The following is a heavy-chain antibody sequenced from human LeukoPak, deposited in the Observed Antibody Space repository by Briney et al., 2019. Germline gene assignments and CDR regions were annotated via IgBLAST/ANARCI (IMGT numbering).Heavy chain of an antibody. V-gene: IGHV4-59*01. CDR2: IYYSGST. D-gene: IGHD4-17*01. Sequence: KASETLSLTCTVSGGSISSYYWGWIRQPPGKGLEWIGYIYYSGSTNYNPSLKSRVTISVDTSKNQFSLKLSSVTAADTAVYYCAGWAVTTLTFDYWGQGTLVTVSS. J-gene: IGHJ4*02. CDR1: GGSISSYY. CDR3: AGWAVTTLTFDY.